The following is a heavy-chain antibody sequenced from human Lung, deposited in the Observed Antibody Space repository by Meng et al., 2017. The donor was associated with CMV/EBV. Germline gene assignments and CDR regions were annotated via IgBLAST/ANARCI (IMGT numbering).Heavy chain of an antibody. J-gene: IGHJ4*02. V-gene: IGHV3-48*04. CDR3: ARSLFDSNDPFDY. D-gene: IGHD3-22*01. Sequence: GGSLRLXXAASGFTFSSYTMNWVRQAPGKGLEWVSYISNTGSVKHYADSLRGRFTVSRDNAKNSLYLQMTSLRADDTAVYYCARSLFDSNDPFDYWGQGTVVXVSS. CDR1: GFTFSSYT. CDR2: ISNTGSVK.